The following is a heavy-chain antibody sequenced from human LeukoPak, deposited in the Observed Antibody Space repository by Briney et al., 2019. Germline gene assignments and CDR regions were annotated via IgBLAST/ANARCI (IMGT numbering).Heavy chain of an antibody. CDR1: GFIFSDYW. Sequence: GGSLRLSCVASGFIFSDYWMSWVRQAPGKGLEWVANIKEDGTEKNYVDSVKGRFTISRDNTQNSLRLQMNSLRVEDTAVYYCARGPVSVDYWGQGTLVTVSS. CDR2: IKEDGTEK. J-gene: IGHJ4*02. D-gene: IGHD5/OR15-5a*01. V-gene: IGHV3-7*03. CDR3: ARGPVSVDY.